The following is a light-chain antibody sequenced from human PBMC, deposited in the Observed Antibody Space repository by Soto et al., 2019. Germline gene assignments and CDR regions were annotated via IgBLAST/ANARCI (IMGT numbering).Light chain of an antibody. Sequence: EIVMTQSPATLSVSPGERATLSCRASQSISTNLDWYQQKPGQAPRLLISGASTRATGVPYRFSGSGSGTEFTLTISSLQSEDFAVYYCQQYTNWPLTFGGGTKVEIK. V-gene: IGKV3-15*01. CDR1: QSISTN. J-gene: IGKJ4*01. CDR3: QQYTNWPLT. CDR2: GAS.